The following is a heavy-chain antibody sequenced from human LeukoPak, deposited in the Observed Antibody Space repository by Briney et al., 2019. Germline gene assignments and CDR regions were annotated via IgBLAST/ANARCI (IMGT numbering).Heavy chain of an antibody. CDR3: AKPYYYGSRSYMDY. CDR2: ILYDGSNT. J-gene: IGHJ4*02. V-gene: IGHV3-30*18. CDR1: GFTFSSYG. D-gene: IGHD3-10*01. Sequence: GGSLRLSCAASGFTFSSYGMHWVRQAPGKGLGWVAVILYDGSNTYYADSGKGRFTISRDNSKNMLYLQMNSLRAEDTAVYYCAKPYYYGSRSYMDYWGQGTLVTVSS.